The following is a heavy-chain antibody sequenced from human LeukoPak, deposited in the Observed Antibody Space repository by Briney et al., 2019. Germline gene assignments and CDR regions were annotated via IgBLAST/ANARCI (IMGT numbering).Heavy chain of an antibody. Sequence: SDTLSLTRTVSGGSISSGDYYWSWIRQPPGKGLEWIGYIYYSGSPYYNPSLKSRVNISVDTSKHQFSLKLSSVTAADTGVYYCAREAFGELLLGYYYYYGMDVWGQGTTVTVSS. CDR2: IYYSGSP. CDR3: AREAFGELLLGYYYYYGMDV. D-gene: IGHD3-10*01. V-gene: IGHV4-30-4*02. CDR1: GGSISSGDYY. J-gene: IGHJ6*02.